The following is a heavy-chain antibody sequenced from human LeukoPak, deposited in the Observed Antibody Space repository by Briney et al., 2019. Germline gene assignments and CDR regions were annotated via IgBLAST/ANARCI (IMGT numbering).Heavy chain of an antibody. J-gene: IGHJ3*02. D-gene: IGHD4-23*01. Sequence: SETLSLTCTVSGGSISSSSDYWGWIRQPPGKGLEWIGSIYYSGSTYYNPSLKSRVTISVDTSKNQFSLKLSSVTAADTAVYYCARDLYGGEGAFDIWGQGTMVTVSS. V-gene: IGHV4-39*07. CDR2: IYYSGST. CDR1: GGSISSSSDY. CDR3: ARDLYGGEGAFDI.